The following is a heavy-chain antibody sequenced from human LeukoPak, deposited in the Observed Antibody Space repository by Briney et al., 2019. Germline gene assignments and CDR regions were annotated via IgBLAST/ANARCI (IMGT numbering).Heavy chain of an antibody. V-gene: IGHV3-30*02. D-gene: IGHD6-13*01. CDR2: IRYDGSNK. CDR3: AKAHSSSWYFDY. J-gene: IGHJ4*02. Sequence: GGSLRLSCAAAGFTFSNYGMSWVRQAPGKGLEWVAFIRYDGSNKYYADSVKGRFTISRDNSKNTLYLQMNSLRAEDTAVYYCAKAHSSSWYFDYWGQGTLVTVSS. CDR1: GFTFSNYG.